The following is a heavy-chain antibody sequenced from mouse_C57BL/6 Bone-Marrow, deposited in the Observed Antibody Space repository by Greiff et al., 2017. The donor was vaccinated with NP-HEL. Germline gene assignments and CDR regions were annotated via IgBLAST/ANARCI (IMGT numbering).Heavy chain of an antibody. J-gene: IGHJ2*01. D-gene: IGHD1-3*01. V-gene: IGHV1-19*01. CDR1: GYTFTDYY. CDR3: AEGAPHFDY. Sequence: EVKLMESGPVLVKPGASVKMSCKASGYTFTDYYMNWVKQSHGKSLEWIGVINPYNGGTSYNQKFKGKATLTVDKSSSTAYMELNSLTSEDSAVYYCAEGAPHFDYWGQGTTLTVSS. CDR2: INPYNGGT.